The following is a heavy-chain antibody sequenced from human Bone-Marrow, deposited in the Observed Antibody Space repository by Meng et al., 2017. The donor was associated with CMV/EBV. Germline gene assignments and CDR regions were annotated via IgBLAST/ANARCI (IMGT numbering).Heavy chain of an antibody. Sequence: GESLKISCKGSGYSFTSYWIGCVRQMPGKGLEWRGIIYPGDSDTRYSTSFQGQVTISADKSISTAYLQWSSLKASDTAMYYCARGYYDFWSGYYWFDPWGQGTLVTVSS. CDR3: ARGYYDFWSGYYWFDP. D-gene: IGHD3-3*01. CDR2: IYPGDSDT. CDR1: GYSFTSYW. J-gene: IGHJ5*02. V-gene: IGHV5-51*01.